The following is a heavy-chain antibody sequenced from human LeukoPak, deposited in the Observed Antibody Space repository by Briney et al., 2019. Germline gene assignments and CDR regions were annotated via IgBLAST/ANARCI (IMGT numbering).Heavy chain of an antibody. CDR1: GFTFSSYA. Sequence: GGSLRLSCAASGFTFSSYAMSWVRQAPGKGLEWVSAISGSGGSTYYADSVKGRFTISRDNSKNTLYLQMNSLRAEDTAVYYCAKGSRRSSGYAYYYYGMDVWGQGTTVTVFS. D-gene: IGHD5-12*01. CDR3: AKGSRRSSGYAYYYYGMDV. J-gene: IGHJ6*02. V-gene: IGHV3-23*01. CDR2: ISGSGGST.